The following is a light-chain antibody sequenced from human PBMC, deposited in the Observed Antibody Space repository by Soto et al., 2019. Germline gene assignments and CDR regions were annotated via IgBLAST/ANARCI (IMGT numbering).Light chain of an antibody. CDR1: SSNIGNNY. Sequence: QSVLTQPPSVSAAPGQKVTISCSGSSSNIGNNYVSWYQHLPGTAPKLLTYDNNKRPSGIPDRFSGSKSGTSATLAITGLQTGDEADYYCGTWDSSLSAGWGIFGGGTKLTVL. CDR2: DNN. CDR3: GTWDSSLSAGWGI. V-gene: IGLV1-51*01. J-gene: IGLJ2*01.